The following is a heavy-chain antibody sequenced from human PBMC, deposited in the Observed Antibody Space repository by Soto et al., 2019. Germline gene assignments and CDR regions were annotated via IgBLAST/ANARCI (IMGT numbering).Heavy chain of an antibody. CDR2: IYYSGST. CDR3: ARDAAVPGYCSGGSCFEIRVFDY. V-gene: IGHV4-31*03. D-gene: IGHD2-15*01. Sequence: QVQLQESGPGLVKPSQTLSLTCTVSGGSISSGGYYWSWIRQHPGKGLEWIGDIYYSGSTYYNPSLKSRVTISVDTSKNQFSLKLSSVTAADTAVYYCARDAAVPGYCSGGSCFEIRVFDYWGQGTLVTVSS. J-gene: IGHJ4*02. CDR1: GGSISSGGYY.